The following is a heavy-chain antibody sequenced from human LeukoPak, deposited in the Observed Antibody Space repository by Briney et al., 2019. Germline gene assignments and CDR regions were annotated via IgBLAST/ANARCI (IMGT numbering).Heavy chain of an antibody. CDR2: INPNRGNT. J-gene: IGHJ6*02. V-gene: IGHV1-8*01. Sequence: ASVKVSCKASGYAFTSSDIYGVRQAPGQGLEWMGWINPNRGNTGYAQKFQGRVTMTRNTSISTAYMELSSLRSEDTAVYYCARGYCSSTSCTQAYYYGMDVWGQGTTVTVSS. D-gene: IGHD2-2*01. CDR1: GYAFTSSD. CDR3: ARGYCSSTSCTQAYYYGMDV.